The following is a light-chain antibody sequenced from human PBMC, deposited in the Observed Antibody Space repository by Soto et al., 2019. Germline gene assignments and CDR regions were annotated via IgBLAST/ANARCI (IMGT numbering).Light chain of an antibody. CDR1: QSVSNN. CDR3: QQYNNSPPWT. Sequence: DIVMTQSPSTLSVSPGERATLSCRASQSVSNNLAWYQQQPGQATRLLIDGASTRAAGIPARFSGSGSGTEFTLTISSLQYEDFSVYYCQQYNNSPPWTFGQGTKVEIK. J-gene: IGKJ1*01. V-gene: IGKV3-15*01. CDR2: GAS.